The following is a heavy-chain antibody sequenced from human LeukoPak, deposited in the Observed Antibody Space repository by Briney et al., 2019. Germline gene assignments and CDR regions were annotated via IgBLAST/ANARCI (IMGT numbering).Heavy chain of an antibody. CDR2: IYHSGST. J-gene: IGHJ5*02. CDR3: ARDPCSSTSCYTWWFDP. D-gene: IGHD2-2*02. V-gene: IGHV4-38-2*02. CDR1: GYSISSGYY. Sequence: SETLSLTCTVSGYSISSGYYWGWIRQPPGKGLKWIGSIYHSGSTYYNPSLKSRVTISVDTSKNQFSLKLSSVTAADTAVYYCARDPCSSTSCYTWWFDPWGQGTLVTVSS.